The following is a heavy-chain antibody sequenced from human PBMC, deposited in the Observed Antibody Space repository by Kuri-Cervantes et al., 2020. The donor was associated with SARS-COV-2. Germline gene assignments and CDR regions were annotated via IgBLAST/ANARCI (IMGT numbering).Heavy chain of an antibody. D-gene: IGHD5/OR15-5a*01. Sequence: SVKVSCKASGYTFTELSMHWVRQAPGKGLEWMGWVSPIFATTNYSQKFQGRVTITTDKSTSTAYMELSSLQSEDTAVYYCARDQIPVSPTDYQYGLDVWGKGTTVTVSS. CDR2: VSPIFATT. CDR3: ARDQIPVSPTDYQYGLDV. J-gene: IGHJ6*04. CDR1: GYTFTELS. V-gene: IGHV1-69*05.